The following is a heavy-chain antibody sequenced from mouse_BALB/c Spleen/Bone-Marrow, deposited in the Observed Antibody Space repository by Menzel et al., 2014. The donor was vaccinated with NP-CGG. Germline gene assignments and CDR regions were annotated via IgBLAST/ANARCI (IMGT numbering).Heavy chain of an antibody. V-gene: IGHV1-7*01. Sequence: LVESGAELAKPGASVKMSRKASGYTFTSYWMHWVKQRPGQGLEWIGYINPSTGYTEYNQKFKDKATLTADKSSSTAYMQLSSLTSEDSAVYYCASNWDVDWGQGTTLTVSS. D-gene: IGHD4-1*01. CDR2: INPSTGYT. CDR3: ASNWDVD. J-gene: IGHJ2*01. CDR1: GYTFTSYW.